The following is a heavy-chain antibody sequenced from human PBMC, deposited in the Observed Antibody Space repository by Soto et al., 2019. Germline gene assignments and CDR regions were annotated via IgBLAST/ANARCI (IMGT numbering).Heavy chain of an antibody. CDR1: GFTFSSYA. D-gene: IGHD6-19*01. J-gene: IGHJ4*02. Sequence: QVQLVESGGGVVQPGRSLRLSCAASGFTFSSYAMHWVRQAPGKGLEWVAVISYDGSNKYYADSVKGRFTISRDNSKNPLYLQMNSLRAEDTAVYYCARDIAVAGHMVDYWGQGTLVTVSS. CDR3: ARDIAVAGHMVDY. V-gene: IGHV3-30-3*01. CDR2: ISYDGSNK.